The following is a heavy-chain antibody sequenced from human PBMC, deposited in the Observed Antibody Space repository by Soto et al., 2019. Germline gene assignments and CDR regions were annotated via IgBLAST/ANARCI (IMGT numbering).Heavy chain of an antibody. CDR1: GYSFPSYW. V-gene: IGHV5-51*01. Sequence: GESLKISCESSGYSFPSYWIAWVRQVPGKGLEWMGIIYPDDSDTRYSPSFQGQVTISADRSVNAAYLRWSSLKASDTAMYYCASLSRLGPHSAFDYWGQGTLVTVSS. D-gene: IGHD1-26*01. CDR2: IYPDDSDT. J-gene: IGHJ4*02. CDR3: ASLSRLGPHSAFDY.